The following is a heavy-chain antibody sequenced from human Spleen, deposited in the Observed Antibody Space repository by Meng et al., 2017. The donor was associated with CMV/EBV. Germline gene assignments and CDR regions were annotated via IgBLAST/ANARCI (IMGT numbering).Heavy chain of an antibody. Sequence: GGSLRLSCTASGFTFSIYTMNWVRQAPGRGLEWVSSITSDSNHIHYADSVMGRFTISRDNAKNSLYLQMNSLRAGDTAVYYCARVNGWYRGIDYWGQGTLVTVSS. V-gene: IGHV3-21*01. D-gene: IGHD6-19*01. CDR1: GFTFSIYT. CDR2: ITSDSNHI. CDR3: ARVNGWYRGIDY. J-gene: IGHJ4*02.